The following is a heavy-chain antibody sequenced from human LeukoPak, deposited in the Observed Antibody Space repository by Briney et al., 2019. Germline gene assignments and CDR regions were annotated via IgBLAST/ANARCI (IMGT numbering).Heavy chain of an antibody. D-gene: IGHD2-8*01. V-gene: IGHV3-30*18. CDR3: AKDLHFNGVCYTSFCHAFDI. CDR2: ISYDGSNK. CDR1: GFTFSSYG. Sequence: PGGSLRLSCAASGFTFSSYGMHWVRQAPGKGLEWVAVISYDGSNKYYADSVKGRFTISRDNSKNTLYLQMNSLRAEDTAVYYCAKDLHFNGVCYTSFCHAFDIWGQGTMVTVSS. J-gene: IGHJ3*02.